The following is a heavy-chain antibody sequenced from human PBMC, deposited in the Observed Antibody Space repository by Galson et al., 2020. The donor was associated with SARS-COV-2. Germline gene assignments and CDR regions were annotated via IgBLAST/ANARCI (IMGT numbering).Heavy chain of an antibody. CDR3: ARFARSRWYSLYYYYYYGMDV. V-gene: IGHV4-39*01. J-gene: IGHJ6*02. Sequence: SETLSLTCTVSGGSISSSSYYWGWIRQPPGKGLEWIGSIYYSGSTYYNPSLKSRVTISVDTSKNQFSLKLSSVTAADTAVYYCARFARSRWYSLYYYYYYGMDVWGQGTTVTVSS. CDR1: GGSISSSSYY. D-gene: IGHD6-13*01. CDR2: IYYSGST.